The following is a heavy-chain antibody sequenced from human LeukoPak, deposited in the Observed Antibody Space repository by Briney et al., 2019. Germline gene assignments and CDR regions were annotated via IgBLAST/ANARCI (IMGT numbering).Heavy chain of an antibody. CDR1: GYSISSGYY. CDR2: IYHSGST. CDR3: ARITNSSSSERWFDP. D-gene: IGHD6-6*01. J-gene: IGHJ5*02. Sequence: SETLSLTCTVSGYSISSGYYWGGIRQPPGKGLEWIGSIYHSGSTYYNPSLKSRVTISVDTSKNQFSLKLSSVTDADTAVYYCARITNSSSSERWFDPWGQGTLVTVSS. V-gene: IGHV4-38-2*02.